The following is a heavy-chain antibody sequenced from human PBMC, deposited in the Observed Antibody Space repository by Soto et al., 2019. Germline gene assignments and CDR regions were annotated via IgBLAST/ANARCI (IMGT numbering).Heavy chain of an antibody. Sequence: ASVKVSCKASGYTFTNYDINWVRQATGQGLEWMGWMNPNNVNTGYAQKFQGRVTMTRNTSISTAYMELSSLRSEDTAVYYCARTYYYGSGSYSYYYYYMDVWGKGTTVTVSS. J-gene: IGHJ6*03. CDR2: MNPNNVNT. D-gene: IGHD3-10*01. V-gene: IGHV1-8*01. CDR1: GYTFTNYD. CDR3: ARTYYYGSGSYSYYYYYMDV.